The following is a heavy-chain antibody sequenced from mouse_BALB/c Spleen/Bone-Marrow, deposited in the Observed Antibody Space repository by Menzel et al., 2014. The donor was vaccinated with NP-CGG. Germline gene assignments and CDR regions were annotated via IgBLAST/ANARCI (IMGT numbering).Heavy chain of an antibody. CDR3: ARGSYYEGAMDY. CDR2: IWAGGST. V-gene: IGHV2-9*02. Sequence: VKLVESGPGLVAPSQSLSITCTVSGFSLTSYGVHWARQPPGKVLEWLGVIWAGGSTNYNSALMSRLSISKDNSKSQVFLKMNSLQTDDTAMYYCARGSYYEGAMDYWGQGTSVTVSS. J-gene: IGHJ4*01. D-gene: IGHD1-1*01. CDR1: GFSLTSYG.